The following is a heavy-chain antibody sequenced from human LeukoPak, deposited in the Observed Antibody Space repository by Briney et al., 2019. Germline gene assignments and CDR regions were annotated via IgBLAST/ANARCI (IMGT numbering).Heavy chain of an antibody. CDR2: ISSGGGTI. J-gene: IGHJ4*02. Sequence: GGSLRLSCAASGFTFSSYEMNWVRQGPGKGLGWSSYISSGGGTIYYADSVKGRFTISRDNAKNSLYLQMNSLRAEDTAVYYCVRDLDYWGQGTLVTVSS. CDR3: VRDLDY. CDR1: GFTFSSYE. V-gene: IGHV3-48*03.